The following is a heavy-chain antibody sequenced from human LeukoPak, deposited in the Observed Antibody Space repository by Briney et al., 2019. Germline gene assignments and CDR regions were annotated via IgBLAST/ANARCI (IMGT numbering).Heavy chain of an antibody. CDR1: GFTFSSYW. CDR2: INSDASTT. J-gene: IGHJ4*02. Sequence: GGSLRLSCAASGFTFSSYWMHWVRQAPGKGLVWVSRINSDASTTSYADSVKGRFTISRDNAKNTLHLQMNSLRAEDTAVYCCTRVAGSGSVDWGQGTLVTVSS. V-gene: IGHV3-74*01. CDR3: TRVAGSGSVD. D-gene: IGHD1-26*01.